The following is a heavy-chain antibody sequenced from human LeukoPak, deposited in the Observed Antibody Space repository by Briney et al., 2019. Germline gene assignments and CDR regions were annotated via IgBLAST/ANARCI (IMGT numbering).Heavy chain of an antibody. D-gene: IGHD1-26*01. Sequence: SETLSLTCTVSGGSISSYYWSWIRQPPGKGLEWIGYIYYSGSTNYNPSLKSRVTISVDTSKNQFSLKLSSVTAADTAVYYCARVGAYIGIYYMDVWGKGTTVTVSS. J-gene: IGHJ6*03. CDR2: IYYSGST. CDR3: ARVGAYIGIYYMDV. CDR1: GGSISSYY. V-gene: IGHV4-59*01.